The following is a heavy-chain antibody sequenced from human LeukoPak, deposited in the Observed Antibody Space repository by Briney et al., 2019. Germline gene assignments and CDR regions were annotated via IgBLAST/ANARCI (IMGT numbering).Heavy chain of an antibody. Sequence: PGGSLRLSCAASEFSFSTSWMTWVRLAPGKGLEWVANIKEDGSEEFYVDSVKGRFTISRDNAKNLLYLQMTSLRVEDSAVYYCARDPYYISPSYYGAFDIWGQGTMVTVSS. D-gene: IGHD3-22*01. V-gene: IGHV3-7*01. CDR2: IKEDGSEE. CDR1: EFSFSTSW. J-gene: IGHJ3*02. CDR3: ARDPYYISPSYYGAFDI.